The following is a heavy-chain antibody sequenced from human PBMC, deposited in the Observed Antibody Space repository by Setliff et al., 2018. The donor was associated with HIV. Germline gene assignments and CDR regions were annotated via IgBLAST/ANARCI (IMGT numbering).Heavy chain of an antibody. V-gene: IGHV4-59*11. CDR1: GASISSHY. D-gene: IGHD3-3*01. CDR3: ARAGYNLWSGYDAFDV. J-gene: IGHJ3*01. Sequence: TLSLTCTLSGASISSHYWSWIRQAPGKGLEWVGSVDFRGNSSANPSLKSRLMISVDTSKNRLSLKLTSVTAADTAVYFCARAGYNLWSGYDAFDVWGQGTLVTVS. CDR2: VDFRGNS.